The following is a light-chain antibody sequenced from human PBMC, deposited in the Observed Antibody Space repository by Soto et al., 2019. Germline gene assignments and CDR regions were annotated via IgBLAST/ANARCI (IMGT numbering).Light chain of an antibody. J-gene: IGLJ1*01. V-gene: IGLV2-8*01. CDR1: SSDVGSYNY. CDR3: SSYAGSNEYV. CDR2: EVT. Sequence: QSALTQPPSASGSPGQSVTISCTGTSSDVGSYNYVSWYQQHPGKAPKLMIYEVTKRPSGVPDRFSGSKSGNTASLTVSGLQAEDEADYYCSSYAGSNEYVFGPGTKLTVL.